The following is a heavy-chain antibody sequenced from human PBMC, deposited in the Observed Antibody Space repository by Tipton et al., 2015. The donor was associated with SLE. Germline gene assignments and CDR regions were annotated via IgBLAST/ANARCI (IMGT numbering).Heavy chain of an antibody. CDR1: GFGFKNYW. V-gene: IGHV3-7*01. CDR3: ARGHYGMDV. CDR2: IKKDGSEK. J-gene: IGHJ6*02. Sequence: SLRLSCAASGFGFKNYWMTWVRQAPGAALEWVASIKKDGSEKYYVESVKGRFTISRDNAKNSLFLQMNSLRGEDTAVYYCARGHYGMDVWGQGTTVTVS.